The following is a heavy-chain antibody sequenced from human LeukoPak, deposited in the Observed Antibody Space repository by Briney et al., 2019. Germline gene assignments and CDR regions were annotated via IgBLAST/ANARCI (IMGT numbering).Heavy chain of an antibody. J-gene: IGHJ3*02. V-gene: IGHV3-23*01. CDR1: GFTFSSYA. Sequence: GGSLRLSCAASGFTFSSYAMSWVRQAPGKGLEWVSAISGSGGSTYYADSVKGRFTISRDNSKNTLYLQMNSLRAEDTAVYYCAREGIVWGSYRYYAFDIWGQGTMVTVSS. CDR3: AREGIVWGSYRYYAFDI. CDR2: ISGSGGST. D-gene: IGHD3-16*02.